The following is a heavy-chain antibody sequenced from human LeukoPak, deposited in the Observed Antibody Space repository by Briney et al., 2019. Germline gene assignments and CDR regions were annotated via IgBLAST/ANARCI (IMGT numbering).Heavy chain of an antibody. J-gene: IGHJ3*02. V-gene: IGHV3-7*05. CDR1: GFXFSSYW. Sequence: GGSLRLSCAASGFXFSSYWITWVRQAPGKGQEWLANIKQDGSEKNYVDSVKGRFTISRDNAKHSLYLQMNSLRVEDTAVYYCARDMPFGTIWGQGTMVTVSS. CDR2: IKQDGSEK. CDR3: ARDMPFGTI. D-gene: IGHD3-10*01.